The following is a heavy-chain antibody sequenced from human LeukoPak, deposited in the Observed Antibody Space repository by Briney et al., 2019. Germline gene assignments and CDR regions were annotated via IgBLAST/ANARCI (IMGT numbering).Heavy chain of an antibody. V-gene: IGHV1-46*01. CDR2: INPSGGST. J-gene: IGHJ5*01. CDR3: ARGLDGDFLDYNWFDS. Sequence: GASVKVSCKASGYTFTSYYMHWVRQAPGQGLEWMGIINPSGGSTSYAQKFQGRVTMTRDTSISTAYMELSSLRSEDTAVYYCARGLDGDFLDYNWFDSWGQGTLVTVSS. CDR1: GYTFTSYY. D-gene: IGHD2-21*01.